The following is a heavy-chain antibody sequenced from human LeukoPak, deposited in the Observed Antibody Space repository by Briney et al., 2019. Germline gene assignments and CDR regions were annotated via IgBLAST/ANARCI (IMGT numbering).Heavy chain of an antibody. V-gene: IGHV3-30*18. J-gene: IGHJ4*02. CDR3: AKASSNYFYYFEY. CDR2: ISYDATNK. Sequence: GGSLRLSCSLSGFTFSSSDTDWVRQAPGKGLEWVAVISYDATNKYYADSVKGRFTLSRDNSKNTLYLQTNTLRDEDTAVYYCAKASSNYFYYFEYWGQGTLVTVSS. D-gene: IGHD2/OR15-2a*01. CDR1: GFTFSSSD.